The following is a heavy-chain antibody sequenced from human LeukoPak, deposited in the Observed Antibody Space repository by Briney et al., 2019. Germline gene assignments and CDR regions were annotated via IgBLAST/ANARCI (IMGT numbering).Heavy chain of an antibody. J-gene: IGHJ5*02. Sequence: SETLSLTCTVSGGSISSYYWSWIRQPPGKGLEWIGYIYYSGSTNYNPSLKSRVTISVDTSKDQFSLKLSSVTAADTAVYYCAAYRFPGIAARQNWFDPWGQGTLVTVSS. V-gene: IGHV4-59*01. CDR2: IYYSGST. CDR1: GGSISSYY. CDR3: AAYRFPGIAARQNWFDP. D-gene: IGHD6-6*01.